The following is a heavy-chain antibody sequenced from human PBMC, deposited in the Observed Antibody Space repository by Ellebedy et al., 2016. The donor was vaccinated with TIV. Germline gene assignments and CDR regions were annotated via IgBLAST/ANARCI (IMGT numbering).Heavy chain of an antibody. D-gene: IGHD3-10*01. CDR1: GITFSNRW. Sequence: GESLKISCTVSGITFSNRWMHWARQVPGKGLVWVSIIFSDGGNPNYADSVRGRFTISRDNAKNTLFLQMDSLRAEDTGVYYCISASYCSGSSLEYWGQGTLVTVSP. J-gene: IGHJ4*02. V-gene: IGHV3-74*01. CDR3: ISASYCSGSSLEY. CDR2: IFSDGGNP.